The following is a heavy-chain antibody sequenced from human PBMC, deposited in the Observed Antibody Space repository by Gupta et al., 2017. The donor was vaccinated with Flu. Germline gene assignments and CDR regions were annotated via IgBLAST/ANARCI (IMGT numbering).Heavy chain of an antibody. Sequence: QVQLQESGPGLVKPSETLSLSCAVSNYSISSGYMWGWIRQPPGKGLEWIGSIYHSGSTYYNPSLTSRLTILVDTSKNQFSLKLSSVTAADTAVYYCARAWTFSNGRPTPPDYWGQGTLVTVSS. CDR1: NYSISSGYM. J-gene: IGHJ4*02. V-gene: IGHV4-38-2*01. D-gene: IGHD4-4*01. CDR2: IYHSGST. CDR3: ARAWTFSNGRPTPPDY.